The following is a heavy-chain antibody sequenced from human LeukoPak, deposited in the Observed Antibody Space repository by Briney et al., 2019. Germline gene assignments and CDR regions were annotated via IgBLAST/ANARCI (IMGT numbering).Heavy chain of an antibody. CDR2: IYYSGST. Sequence: PSETLSLTCTVSGGSISSYYWSWIRQPPGKGLEWIGYIYYSGSTNYNPSLKSRVTISVDTSKNQFSLKLSSVTAADTAVYYCARSFGSGNYWFDPWGQGTLVTVSS. J-gene: IGHJ5*02. CDR1: GGSISSYY. CDR3: ARSFGSGNYWFDP. V-gene: IGHV4-59*08. D-gene: IGHD3-10*01.